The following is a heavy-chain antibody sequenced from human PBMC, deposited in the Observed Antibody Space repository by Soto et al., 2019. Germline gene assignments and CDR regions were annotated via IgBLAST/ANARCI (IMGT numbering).Heavy chain of an antibody. CDR1: RGSIISSSYT. V-gene: IGHV4-39*01. Sequence: SETISRPGTVTRGSIISSSYTLSWNRTHPGKRLQWLGSICDSGSTYYHPCLKSRATISLDTSKNQFSLKLSSVTAADTAVYYCAREAIAAAGTDYWGQG. D-gene: IGHD6-13*01. CDR2: ICDSGST. CDR3: AREAIAAAGTDY. J-gene: IGHJ4*02.